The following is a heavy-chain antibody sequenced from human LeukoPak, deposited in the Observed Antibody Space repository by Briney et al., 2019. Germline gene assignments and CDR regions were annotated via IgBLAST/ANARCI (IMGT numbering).Heavy chain of an antibody. D-gene: IGHD5-12*01. CDR3: ARGRRGGYPDY. Sequence: PSETLSLTCAVYGGSFSGYYWSWIRQPPGKGLEWIGEINHSGSTNCNPSLKSRVTISVDTSKNQFSLKLSSVTAADTAVYYCARGRRGGYPDYWGQGTLVTVSS. CDR1: GGSFSGYY. CDR2: INHSGST. J-gene: IGHJ4*02. V-gene: IGHV4-34*01.